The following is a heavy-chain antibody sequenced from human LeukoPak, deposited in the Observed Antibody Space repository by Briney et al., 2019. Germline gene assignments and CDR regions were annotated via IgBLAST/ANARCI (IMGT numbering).Heavy chain of an antibody. J-gene: IGHJ4*02. CDR3: ARGSWLRLRSHFDY. CDR1: GGSFSGYY. Sequence: PSETLSLTCAVYGGSFSGYYWSWVRQPPGKGLEWIGEINHSGSTNYNPSLKSRVTISVDTSKNQFSLKLSSVTAADTAVYYCARGSWLRLRSHFDYWGQGTLVTVSS. CDR2: INHSGST. D-gene: IGHD5-12*01. V-gene: IGHV4-34*01.